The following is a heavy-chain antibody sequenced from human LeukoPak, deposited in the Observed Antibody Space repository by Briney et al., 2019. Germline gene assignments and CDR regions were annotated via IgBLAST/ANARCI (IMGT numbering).Heavy chain of an antibody. J-gene: IGHJ5*01. V-gene: IGHV3-48*03. D-gene: IGHD4-17*01. CDR3: SRDPLDYGDYSNWFDS. Sequence: PRGSLRLSCAASGFTFSSYEMNWVRQAPGKGLEWVSYISSSGSTIYYADSVKGRFTISRDNAKNSLYLQMNSLRAEDTAVYYCSRDPLDYGDYSNWFDSWGQGTLVTVSS. CDR1: GFTFSSYE. CDR2: ISSSGSTI.